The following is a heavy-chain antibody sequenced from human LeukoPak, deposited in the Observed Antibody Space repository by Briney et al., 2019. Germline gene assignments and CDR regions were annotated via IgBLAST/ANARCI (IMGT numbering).Heavy chain of an antibody. D-gene: IGHD3-3*01. Sequence: GGSLRLSCAVSGFTFSGFWMSWSRQAPGKGLEWVASINSDGSEGYYADVVKGRFTISRDNAKDSLYLQINSLRAEDTAVYYCARRSGYYYFDYWGQGTLVTVSS. CDR2: INSDGSEG. CDR3: ARRSGYYYFDY. CDR1: GFTFSGFW. V-gene: IGHV3-7*03. J-gene: IGHJ4*02.